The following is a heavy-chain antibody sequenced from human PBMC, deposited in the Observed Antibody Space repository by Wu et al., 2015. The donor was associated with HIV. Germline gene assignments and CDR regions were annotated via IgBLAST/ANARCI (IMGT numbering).Heavy chain of an antibody. V-gene: IGHV1-8*01. CDR2: MNPNSGNT. CDR3: SINDHTRRHFHH. D-gene: IGHD1-14*01. J-gene: IGHJ1*01. Sequence: QVQLVQSGAEVKKPGASVKVSCKASGYTFTSYDINWVRQATGQGLEWMGWMNPNSGNTGYAQKFQGRVTMTRDTSISTAYMELSSLRSEDTAVYYCSINDHTRRHFHHWGQGTLVTVSS. CDR1: GYTFTSYD.